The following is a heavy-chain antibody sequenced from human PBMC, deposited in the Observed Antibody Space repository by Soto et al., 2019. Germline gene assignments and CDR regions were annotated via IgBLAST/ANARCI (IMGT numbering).Heavy chain of an antibody. V-gene: IGHV3-43*01. CDR2: IAWDGVAA. D-gene: IGHD5-12*01. Sequence: RGGSLTLFCAPSGLTFDEHTMDWVSQVPGKTLEWVSLIAWDGVAAYYRDSVKGRFTISRDNKKNSLYLQMNSLRSEDSAFYYCVACGFTSGAFDFWGQGTLVTVSS. J-gene: IGHJ4*02. CDR1: GLTFDEHT. CDR3: VACGFTSGAFDF.